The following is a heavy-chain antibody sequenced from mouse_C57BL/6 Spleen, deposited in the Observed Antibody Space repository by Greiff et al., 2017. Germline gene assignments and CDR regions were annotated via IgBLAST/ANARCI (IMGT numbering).Heavy chain of an antibody. CDR3: GISDGRSPGYAMDY. V-gene: IGHV1-59*01. J-gene: IGHJ4*01. CDR2: IDPSDSYT. Sequence: VQLQQPGAELVRPGTSVKLSCKASGYTFTSYWMHWVKQSPGQGLEWIGVIDPSDSYTNYNQKFKGQATLTVDTSSSTAYMQLSSLTSEESAVYYCGISDGRSPGYAMDYWGQGTSVTVSS. D-gene: IGHD1-1*01. CDR1: GYTFTSYW.